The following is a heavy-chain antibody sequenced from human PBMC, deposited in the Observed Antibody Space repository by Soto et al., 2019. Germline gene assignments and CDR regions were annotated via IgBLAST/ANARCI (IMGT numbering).Heavy chain of an antibody. CDR1: GFTFSSYV. D-gene: IGHD2-2*01. CDR3: AKGGPDCASTTCYLLVAFDI. CDR2: ISHDGNNK. V-gene: IGHV3-30*18. J-gene: IGHJ3*02. Sequence: QVQLVQSGGGVVQPGRSLRLSCAASGFTFSSYVTHWVRQAPGKGLEWVAVISHDGNNKYYADSVKGRFTISRDNSKNTLYMXMNSLTTEXTXVYYCAKGGPDCASTTCYLLVAFDIWGQGTMVTVSS.